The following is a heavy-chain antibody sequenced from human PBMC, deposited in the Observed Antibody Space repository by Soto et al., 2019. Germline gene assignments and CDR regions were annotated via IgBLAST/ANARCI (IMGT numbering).Heavy chain of an antibody. J-gene: IGHJ6*02. CDR2: IKQDGSEK. D-gene: IGHD5-12*01. CDR1: GFTFSSYW. V-gene: IGHV3-7*05. CDR3: ASSEVATTSSSSWYYYYYGMDV. Sequence: GGSLRLSCAASGFTFSSYWMSWVRQAPGKGLEWVANIKQDGSEKYYVDSVKGRFTISRDNAKNSLYLQMNSLRAEDTAVYYCASSEVATTSSSSWYYYYYGMDVWGQGTTVTVSS.